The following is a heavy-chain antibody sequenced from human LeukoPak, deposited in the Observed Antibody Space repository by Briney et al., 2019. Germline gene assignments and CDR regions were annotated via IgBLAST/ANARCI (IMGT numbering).Heavy chain of an antibody. CDR3: ARNRGWQQLVRDWFDP. V-gene: IGHV1-18*04. J-gene: IGHJ5*02. CDR2: ISAYNGNT. Sequence: ASVKVSCKASGYTFTGYYMHWVRQAPGQGLEWMGWISAYNGNTNYAQKLQGRVTMTTDTSTSTAHMELRSLRSDDTAVYYCARNRGWQQLVRDWFDPWGQGTLVTVSS. CDR1: GYTFTGYY. D-gene: IGHD6-13*01.